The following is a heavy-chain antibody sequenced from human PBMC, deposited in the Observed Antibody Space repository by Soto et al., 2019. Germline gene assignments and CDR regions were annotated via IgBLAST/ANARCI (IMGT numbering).Heavy chain of an antibody. CDR3: ARDFKAPNDAWAFDY. V-gene: IGHV4-4*02. D-gene: IGHD3-16*01. CDR1: GASIISSDW. J-gene: IGHJ4*02. Sequence: SETLSLTCAVAGASIISSDWWNWVRQPPGEGLEWIGEISHSGTTIYNPSLKGRVTISVDVSKNHFSLNLTSVTAADTAVYYCARDFKAPNDAWAFDYWGQGTLVTVSS. CDR2: ISHSGTT.